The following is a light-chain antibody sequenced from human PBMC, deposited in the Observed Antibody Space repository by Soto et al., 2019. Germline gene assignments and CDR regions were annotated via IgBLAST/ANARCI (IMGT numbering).Light chain of an antibody. J-gene: IGKJ2*01. Sequence: DVVMTQSLLSLPVTLGQPASISCRSSQSLAYSDGNTYLNWFQQRPGQSPRRLIYKVSNRDSGVPDRFSGSGSGTDFTLKISRVEAEDVGVYYCMQGTHWRPYTFGQGTKLEIK. CDR1: QSLAYSDGNTY. CDR2: KVS. V-gene: IGKV2-30*01. CDR3: MQGTHWRPYT.